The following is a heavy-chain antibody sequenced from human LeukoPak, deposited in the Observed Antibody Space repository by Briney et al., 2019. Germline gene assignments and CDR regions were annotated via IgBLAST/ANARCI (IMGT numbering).Heavy chain of an antibody. J-gene: IGHJ5*02. V-gene: IGHV4-39*01. CDR3: ARSSGYSSSGGLNWFDT. D-gene: IGHD6-13*01. Sequence: SETLSLTCTVSGFSISTNDYHWGWIRQPPGKGLEWIGTISYTGSTYYNPSLKSRVTMSVDTSKNQFSLWLSSVTAADTAVYYCARSSGYSSSGGLNWFDTWGQGTLVTVSS. CDR2: ISYTGST. CDR1: GFSISTNDYH.